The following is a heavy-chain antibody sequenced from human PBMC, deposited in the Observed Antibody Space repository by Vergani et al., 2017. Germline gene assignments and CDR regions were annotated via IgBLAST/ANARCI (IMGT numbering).Heavy chain of an antibody. CDR1: GYTFTSYA. Sequence: QLVQSGPEVKKPGTSVKVSCKASGYTFTSYAMNWVRQAPGQGLEWMGWINTNTGNPTYAQGFTGRFVFSLDTSVSTAYLQISSLKAEDTAVYYCARVVVNFYYYGMDVWGQGTTVTVSS. CDR2: INTNTGNP. CDR3: ARVVVNFYYYGMDV. J-gene: IGHJ6*02. V-gene: IGHV7-4-1*02. D-gene: IGHD3-22*01.